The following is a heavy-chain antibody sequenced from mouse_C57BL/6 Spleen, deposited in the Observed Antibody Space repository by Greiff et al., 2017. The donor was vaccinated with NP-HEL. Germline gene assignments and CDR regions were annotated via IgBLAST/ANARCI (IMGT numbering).Heavy chain of an antibody. CDR3: ARGVYYYGSSYYFDY. V-gene: IGHV1-81*01. CDR1: GYTFTSYG. Sequence: QVQLQQSGAELARPGASVKLSCKASGYTFTSYGISWVKQRTGQGLEWIGEIYPRSGNTYYNEKFKGKATLTADKSSSTGYMEVRSLTSEDSAVYFCARGVYYYGSSYYFDYWGQGTTLTVSS. D-gene: IGHD1-1*01. CDR2: IYPRSGNT. J-gene: IGHJ2*01.